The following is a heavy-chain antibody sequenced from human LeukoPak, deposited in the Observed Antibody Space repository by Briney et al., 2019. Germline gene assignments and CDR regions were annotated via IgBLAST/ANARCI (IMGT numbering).Heavy chain of an antibody. Sequence: ASVKVSCKASGYTFTSYGISWVRQAPGQGLEWMGWISAYNGNTNYAQKLQGRVTMTTDTSTSTAYMELRSLRSDDTAVYYCASTLVNRDSSGPFGYWGQGTLVTVSS. J-gene: IGHJ4*02. V-gene: IGHV1-18*01. CDR3: ASTLVNRDSSGPFGY. CDR2: ISAYNGNT. D-gene: IGHD6-19*01. CDR1: GYTFTSYG.